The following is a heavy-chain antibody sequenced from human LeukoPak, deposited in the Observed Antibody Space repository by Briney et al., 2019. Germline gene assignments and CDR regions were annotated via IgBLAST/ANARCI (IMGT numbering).Heavy chain of an antibody. CDR2: ISPTTDTI. V-gene: IGHV3-11*04. CDR1: GFSFSDYH. D-gene: IGHD3-10*02. Sequence: PGGSLRLSCAASGFSFSDYHMNWIRQAPGKGLEWISHISPTTDTIYYADAVKGRFTISRDNAKNSLYLQMDSLRADDTALYYCARDEYVRSWPSGYYYMDVWGRGTTVTVSS. J-gene: IGHJ6*03. CDR3: ARDEYVRSWPSGYYYMDV.